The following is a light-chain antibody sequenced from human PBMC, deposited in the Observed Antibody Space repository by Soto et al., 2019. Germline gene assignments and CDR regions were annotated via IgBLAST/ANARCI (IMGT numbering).Light chain of an antibody. J-gene: IGKJ4*01. CDR1: ESVSNN. CDR3: QQYNNWTLT. Sequence: EIVLTQSPATLSVSQGERATLSCRASESVSNNLAWYQQKPGKAPRLLIFGASASATGIPARFSGSGSGTEFTLTISSLQSEDLAVYYCQQYNNWTLTFGGGTKVESK. V-gene: IGKV3-15*01. CDR2: GAS.